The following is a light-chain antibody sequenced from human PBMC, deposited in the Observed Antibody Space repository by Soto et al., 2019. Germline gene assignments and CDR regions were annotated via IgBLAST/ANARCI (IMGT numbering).Light chain of an antibody. CDR1: SSDVGGFNY. Sequence: QSVLTQPASVSGSPGQSITISCTGTSSDVGGFNYVSWYQQHPGKAPKLMIYDVTNRPSGVSYRFSGSKSGNTASLTISGHQAEDEADYYCNSYTSSRTYVFGTGTKLTVL. CDR3: NSYTSSRTYV. V-gene: IGLV2-14*03. J-gene: IGLJ1*01. CDR2: DVT.